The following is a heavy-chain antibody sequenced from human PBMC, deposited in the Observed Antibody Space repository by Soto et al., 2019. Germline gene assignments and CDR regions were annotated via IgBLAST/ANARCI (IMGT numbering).Heavy chain of an antibody. CDR1: GFTFSDSY. J-gene: IGHJ6*02. V-gene: IGHV3-11*01. CDR3: ARFSGREKYVMDV. D-gene: IGHD1-26*01. CDR2: ITFSGNTV. Sequence: PGGSLRLSCAASGFTFSDSYISWIRQAPWKGLEWISYITFSGNTVYYADSLKGRFTISRDNAKNSLYLQMNRLRAEDTAVYYCARFSGREKYVMDVCGQRTTVTVCS.